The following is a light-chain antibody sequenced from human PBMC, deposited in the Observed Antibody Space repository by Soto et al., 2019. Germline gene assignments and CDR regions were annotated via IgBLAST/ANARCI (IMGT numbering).Light chain of an antibody. J-gene: IGKJ1*01. Sequence: DIQMTQSPSTLSASVGNRVTIPCRARQSSRTWLALYQQKPGKGPKLPISGASRLESGVPSRFSGTGSGTEFTLTISSLQPDDFATYYCQQYNTYTWTFGQGTKVDIK. V-gene: IGKV1-5*01. CDR1: QSSRTW. CDR3: QQYNTYTWT. CDR2: GAS.